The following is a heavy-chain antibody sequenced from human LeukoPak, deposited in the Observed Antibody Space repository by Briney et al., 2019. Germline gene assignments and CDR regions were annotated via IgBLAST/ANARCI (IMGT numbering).Heavy chain of an antibody. D-gene: IGHD3-9*01. Sequence: SETLSLTCTVSSGSISSGDCYWSWIRQPPGKGLEWIGYIYYSGSTYYNPSLKSRVTISVDTSKNQFSLKLSSVTAADTAVYYCARDMILTGSYDYWGQGTLVTVSS. CDR3: ARDMILTGSYDY. J-gene: IGHJ4*02. V-gene: IGHV4-30-4*01. CDR1: SGSISSGDCY. CDR2: IYYSGST.